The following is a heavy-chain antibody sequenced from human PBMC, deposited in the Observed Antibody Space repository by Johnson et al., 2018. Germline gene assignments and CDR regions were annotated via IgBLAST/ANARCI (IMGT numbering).Heavy chain of an antibody. D-gene: IGHD3-16*01. CDR1: GFTFSNAW. Sequence: EVQLVESGGGLVNPGGSLRLSCAASGFTFSNAWMNWVRQAPGKGLEWVGRIKSKTDGGTTDYAAPVKGRFTISRDDSKNTLCLQMNSLRAEDTAVYYCATVKGIFTVWGAFEIGGQGTMVTVSS. CDR3: ATVKGIFTVWGAFEI. J-gene: IGHJ3*02. V-gene: IGHV3-15*07. CDR2: IKSKTDGGTT.